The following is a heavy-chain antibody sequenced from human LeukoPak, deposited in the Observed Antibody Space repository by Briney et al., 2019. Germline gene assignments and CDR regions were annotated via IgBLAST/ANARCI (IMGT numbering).Heavy chain of an antibody. CDR1: GDSFSGYY. Sequence: PSETLSLTCAVSGDSFSGYYGSWIRQSPGKGLECIGGIYSSGSTNYNPSLERRATMSVDTSKNQFSLKLTSVTAADTAVYYCARGRRSWGGYGFDYWGQGTLVTVSS. D-gene: IGHD4-17*01. CDR3: ARGRRSWGGYGFDY. J-gene: IGHJ4*02. CDR2: IYSSGST. V-gene: IGHV4-59*10.